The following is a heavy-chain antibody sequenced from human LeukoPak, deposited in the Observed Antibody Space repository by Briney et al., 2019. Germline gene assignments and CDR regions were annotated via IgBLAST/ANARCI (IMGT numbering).Heavy chain of an antibody. V-gene: IGHV4-59*01. CDR2: IYYSGST. CDR1: GGSISSYY. CDR3: ASNRDSSSWYYFDY. D-gene: IGHD6-13*01. Sequence: SETLSLTCTVSGGSISSYYWSWIRQPPGKGLEWIGYIYYSGSTNYNPSLKSRVTISVDTSKNQFSLKLSSVTAADTAVYYCASNRDSSSWYYFDYWGQGTLVTVSS. J-gene: IGHJ4*02.